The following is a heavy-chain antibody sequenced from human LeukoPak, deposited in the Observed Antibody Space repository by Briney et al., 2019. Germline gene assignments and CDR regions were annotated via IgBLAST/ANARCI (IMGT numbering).Heavy chain of an antibody. CDR1: GFSFRYYW. J-gene: IGHJ4*02. D-gene: IGHD6-13*01. Sequence: GGSLRLSCAASGFSFRYYWMHCVRQAPGKGLVWVSRINRDGSTTTYADSVKGRFTVSRDNAKNTLYLDMNSLRAEDTAVYFCASPGIVAAGPFDYWGQGTLVTVSS. CDR3: ASPGIVAAGPFDY. CDR2: INRDGSTT. V-gene: IGHV3-74*03.